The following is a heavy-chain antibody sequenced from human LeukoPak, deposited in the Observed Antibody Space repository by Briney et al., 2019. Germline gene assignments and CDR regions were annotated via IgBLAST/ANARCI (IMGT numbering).Heavy chain of an antibody. CDR2: INTDGSST. CDR1: GFIFTTYW. CDR3: TRDLVGATSDF. Sequence: GGSLRLSCTASGFIFTTYWMHWVRRLPGKGLVWVSRINTDGSSTYYADSVKGRFTISRDNAKNTVYLQMNSLRAEDTAVYYCTRDLVGATSDFWGQGTLVTVSS. D-gene: IGHD1-26*01. J-gene: IGHJ4*02. V-gene: IGHV3-74*01.